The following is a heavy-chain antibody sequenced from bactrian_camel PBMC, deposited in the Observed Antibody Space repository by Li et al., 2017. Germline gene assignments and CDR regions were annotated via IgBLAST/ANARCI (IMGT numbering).Heavy chain of an antibody. V-gene: IGHV3S59*01. D-gene: IGHD7*01. Sequence: EVQLVESGGGTVQTGGSLRLSCEASGTTYTPYCMGWFRQAPGKEREAVATIRAGSDGMLTYADSVQGRFTISKDSAKNTLYLQMNSLRPEDTAVYYCAVRITWRTSTCRDDFGYWGQGTQVTVS. CDR1: GTTYTPYC. CDR2: IRAGSDGML. CDR3: AVRITWRTSTCRDDFGY. J-gene: IGHJ6*01.